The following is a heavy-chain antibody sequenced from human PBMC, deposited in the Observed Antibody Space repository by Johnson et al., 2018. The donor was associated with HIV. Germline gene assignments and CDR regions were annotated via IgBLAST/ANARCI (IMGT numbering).Heavy chain of an antibody. CDR1: GFTFSSYA. CDR2: ISYDGSNK. V-gene: IGHV3-30-3*01. Sequence: QVQLVESGGGVVQPGRSLRLSCAASGFTFSSYAMHWVRQAPGKGLEWVAVISYDGSNKYYADSVKSRFTISRDHANNTLYLQMNSLRAEDTAVYYCARESGGQYDAFDIWGQGTMVTVSS. J-gene: IGHJ3*02. D-gene: IGHD3-16*01. CDR3: ARESGGQYDAFDI.